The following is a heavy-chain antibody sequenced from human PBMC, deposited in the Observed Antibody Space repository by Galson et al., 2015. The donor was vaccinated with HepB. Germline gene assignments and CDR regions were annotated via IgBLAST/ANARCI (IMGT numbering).Heavy chain of an antibody. CDR1: GGSISSGAYY. D-gene: IGHD3-10*01. J-gene: IGHJ4*02. Sequence: QVQLQESGPGLVKPSETLSLTCTVSGGSISSGAYYWTWTRQPPGKGLEWIGYIHNSGSTYYSPSLKSRITISVDTSKNQFSLKLSSVTAADTAVHYCARGFGELLPSFENWGQGTLVTVSS. CDR3: ARGFGELLPSFEN. V-gene: IGHV4-30-4*01. CDR2: IHNSGST.